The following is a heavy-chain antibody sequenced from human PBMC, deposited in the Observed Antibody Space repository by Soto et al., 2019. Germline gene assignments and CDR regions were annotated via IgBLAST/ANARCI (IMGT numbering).Heavy chain of an antibody. CDR1: GYTFTSYA. V-gene: IGHV1-3*01. CDR3: AREGVGVVPAAINYYYYMDV. Sequence: ASVKVSCKASGYTFTSYAMHWVRQAPGQRLEWMGWINAGNGNTKYSQKFQGRVTITRDTSASTAYMELSSLRSEDTAVYYCAREGVGVVPAAINYYYYMDVWGKGTTVTVSS. CDR2: INAGNGNT. D-gene: IGHD2-2*01. J-gene: IGHJ6*03.